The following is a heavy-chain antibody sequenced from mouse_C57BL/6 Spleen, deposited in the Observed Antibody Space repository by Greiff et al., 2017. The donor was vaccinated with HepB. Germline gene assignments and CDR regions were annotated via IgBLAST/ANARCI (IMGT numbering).Heavy chain of an antibody. CDR1: GYSITSGYY. V-gene: IGHV3-6*01. Sequence: VQLQQSGPGLVKPSQSLSLTCSVTGYSITSGYYWNWIRQFPGNKLEWMGYISYDGSNNYNPSLKNRISITRDTSKNQFFLKLNSVTTEDTATYYCARASYYYGSSLFDYWGQGTTLTVSS. D-gene: IGHD1-1*01. CDR2: ISYDGSN. CDR3: ARASYYYGSSLFDY. J-gene: IGHJ2*01.